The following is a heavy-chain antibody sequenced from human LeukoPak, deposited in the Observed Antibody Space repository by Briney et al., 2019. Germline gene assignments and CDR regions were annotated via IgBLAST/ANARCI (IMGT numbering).Heavy chain of an antibody. CDR2: IYYIGST. Sequence: SETLSLTCTVSGGSISNYYWSWIRQPPGKGLEWIGYIYYIGSTTYSPSLKSRVTISVDTSKNQFSLKLTSVTAADTAVYYCARRRFSSGDERYDYWGQGTLVTVSS. V-gene: IGHV4-59*08. D-gene: IGHD6-19*01. CDR3: ARRRFSSGDERYDY. J-gene: IGHJ4*02. CDR1: GGSISNYY.